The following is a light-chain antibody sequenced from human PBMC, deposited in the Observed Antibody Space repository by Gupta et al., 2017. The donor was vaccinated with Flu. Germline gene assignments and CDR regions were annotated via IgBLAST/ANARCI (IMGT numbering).Light chain of an antibody. CDR3: CAYAGGSMYV. CDR2: RVS. Sequence: SIPISCTASNSDVGNYDLVSWFQLHPGKAPKLIMSRVSQRPSGVPDRFSGSKSANTASLTISGLQTEDEADYFCCAYAGGSMYVFGPGTKVTVL. V-gene: IGLV2-23*02. CDR1: NSDVGNYDL. J-gene: IGLJ1*01.